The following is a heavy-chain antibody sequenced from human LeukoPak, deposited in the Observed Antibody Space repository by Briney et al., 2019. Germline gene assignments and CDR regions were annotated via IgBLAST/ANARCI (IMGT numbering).Heavy chain of an antibody. CDR1: GFTFSSYS. V-gene: IGHV3-21*01. J-gene: IGHJ4*02. CDR3: ASFRVAGSLDFDY. D-gene: IGHD6-19*01. Sequence: PGGSLRLSCAASGFTFSSYSMNWVRQAPGKGLEWVSSISSSSSYIYYADSVKGRFTISRDNAKNSLYLQMNSLRAEDTAVYYCASFRVAGSLDFDYWGQGTLVTVSS. CDR2: ISSSSSYI.